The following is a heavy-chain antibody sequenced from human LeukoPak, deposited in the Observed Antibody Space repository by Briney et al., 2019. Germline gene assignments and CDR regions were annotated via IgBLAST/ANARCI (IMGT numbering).Heavy chain of an antibody. V-gene: IGHV3-23*01. CDR3: AKGLGSSTSCSRD. Sequence: GGSLRLSCAASGFTFSSYAMSWVRQAPGQGLEWVSAISGSGGSTYYADSVKGRFTISRDNSKNTLYLQMNSLRAEDTAVYYCAKGLGSSTSCSRDWGQGTLVTVSS. D-gene: IGHD2-2*01. CDR2: ISGSGGST. J-gene: IGHJ4*02. CDR1: GFTFSSYA.